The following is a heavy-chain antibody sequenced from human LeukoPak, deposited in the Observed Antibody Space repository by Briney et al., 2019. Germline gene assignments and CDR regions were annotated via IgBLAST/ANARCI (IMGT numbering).Heavy chain of an antibody. J-gene: IGHJ6*02. V-gene: IGHV1-46*01. D-gene: IGHD2-2*01. CDR2: INPMGGST. CDR1: GYTFTSYY. CDR3: ARDIAVVPAAKAYYYYGMDV. Sequence: ASVKVSCKASGYTFTSYYMHWVRQAPGQGLEWMGIINPMGGSTSYAQKFQGRVTMTRDTSTSTVYMELSSLRSEDTAVYYCARDIAVVPAAKAYYYYGMDVWGQGTTVTVSS.